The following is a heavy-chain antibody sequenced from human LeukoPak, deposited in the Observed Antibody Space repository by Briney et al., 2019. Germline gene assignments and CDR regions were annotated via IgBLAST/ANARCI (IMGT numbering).Heavy chain of an antibody. V-gene: IGHV3-49*03. CDR1: GFTFGDYA. J-gene: IGHJ4*02. D-gene: IGHD3-9*01. CDR3: TRDRFDWLSGD. Sequence: GGSLRLSCTASGFTFGDYAMSWFRQPPGKGLEWVGFIRSKAYGGTTEYAASVKGRFTISRDDSKSVAYLQMSTLKTEDTAVYYCTRDRFDWLSGDWGQGTLVTVSS. CDR2: IRSKAYGGTT.